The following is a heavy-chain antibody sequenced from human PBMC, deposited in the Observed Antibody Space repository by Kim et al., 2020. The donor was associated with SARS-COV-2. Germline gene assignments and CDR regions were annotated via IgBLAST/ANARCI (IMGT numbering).Heavy chain of an antibody. J-gene: IGHJ4*02. V-gene: IGHV3-48*03. D-gene: IGHD4-4*01. Sequence: YTADSVRGRFTISRDTDKNSLYLQMNSLRAEDTAVYYCARGPNYSPFDYWGQGTLVTVSS. CDR3: ARGPNYSPFDY.